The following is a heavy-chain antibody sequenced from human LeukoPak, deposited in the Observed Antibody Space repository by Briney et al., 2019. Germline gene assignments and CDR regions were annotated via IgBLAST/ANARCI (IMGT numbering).Heavy chain of an antibody. V-gene: IGHV3-11*04. Sequence: GGSLRLPCAASRFTFSDFYMSWIRQAPGKGLEWISYISNSGTTIYYADSVKGRSTISRDNAKNSLYLQMNSLRAEDTAVYYCARHARVAGFDYWGLGTLVTVSS. CDR2: ISNSGTTI. D-gene: IGHD6-19*01. J-gene: IGHJ4*02. CDR1: RFTFSDFY. CDR3: ARHARVAGFDY.